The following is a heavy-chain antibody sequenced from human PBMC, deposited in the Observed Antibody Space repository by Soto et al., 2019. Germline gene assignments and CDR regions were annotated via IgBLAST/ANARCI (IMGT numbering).Heavy chain of an antibody. CDR1: GFTFSDYY. CDR2: ISSSGGYT. CDR3: ARSIIVYNPDD. Sequence: QVQLVESGGGLVKPGGSLRLSCAASGFTFSDYYMTWIRQAPGKGLEWVSYISSSGGYTNYADSVKGRFTISRDNTKNSLYLQMNSLRGEDTAVYYCARSIIVYNPDDWGQGTLVTVSS. V-gene: IGHV3-11*05. D-gene: IGHD1-1*01. J-gene: IGHJ4*02.